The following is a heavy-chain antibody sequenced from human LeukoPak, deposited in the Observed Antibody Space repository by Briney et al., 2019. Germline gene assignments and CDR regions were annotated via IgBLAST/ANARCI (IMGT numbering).Heavy chain of an antibody. J-gene: IGHJ4*02. CDR3: AKGPRYSSGWYPSDY. Sequence: PGGSLRLSCAASGFTFSSYAMSWVRQAPGKGLDWVSAISGRGGSTYYADSVKGRLTISRDNSKDTLYLQMNSLRAEDTAVYYCAKGPRYSSGWYPSDYWGQGTLVTVSS. CDR2: ISGRGGST. D-gene: IGHD6-19*01. CDR1: GFTFSSYA. V-gene: IGHV3-23*01.